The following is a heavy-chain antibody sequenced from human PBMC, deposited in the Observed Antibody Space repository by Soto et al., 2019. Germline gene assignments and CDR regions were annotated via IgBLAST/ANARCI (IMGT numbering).Heavy chain of an antibody. CDR3: AKEPPLFGVVIIEDY. Sequence: GGSLRLSCAASGFTFSSYAMSWVRQATGKGLEWVSAISGSGGSTYYDDYVKGRFTISRDKSKNTLYLQMNSMIAEDTAVYYCAKEPPLFGVVIIEDYWGQGTLVTVSS. J-gene: IGHJ4*02. CDR2: ISGSGGST. CDR1: GFTFSSYA. V-gene: IGHV3-23*01. D-gene: IGHD3-3*01.